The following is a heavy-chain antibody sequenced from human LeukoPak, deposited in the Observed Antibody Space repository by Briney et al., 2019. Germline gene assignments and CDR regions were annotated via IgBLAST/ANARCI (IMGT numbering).Heavy chain of an antibody. V-gene: IGHV3-23*01. Sequence: GGSLRLSCAASGFTFSSYAMSWVRQAPGKGLEWVSAISGSGGSTYYADSVKGRFTISRDNSKNTLYLQMNSLRAEDTAVYYCAKEGYCSSTSCPTRFDYWGQGTLVAVSS. D-gene: IGHD2-2*01. J-gene: IGHJ4*02. CDR2: ISGSGGST. CDR1: GFTFSSYA. CDR3: AKEGYCSSTSCPTRFDY.